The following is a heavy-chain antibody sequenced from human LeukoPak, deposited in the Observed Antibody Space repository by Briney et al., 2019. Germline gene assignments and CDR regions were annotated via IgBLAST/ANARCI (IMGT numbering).Heavy chain of an antibody. Sequence: ASVKVSCKASGGTFSSYAISWVRQAPGQGLEWMGWISAYNGNTNYAQKLQGRVTMTTDTSTSTAYMELRSLRSDDTAVYYCARVMIYDFWSGYYTADYYFDYWGQGTLVTVFS. D-gene: IGHD3-3*01. J-gene: IGHJ4*02. CDR1: GGTFSSYA. V-gene: IGHV1-18*01. CDR3: ARVMIYDFWSGYYTADYYFDY. CDR2: ISAYNGNT.